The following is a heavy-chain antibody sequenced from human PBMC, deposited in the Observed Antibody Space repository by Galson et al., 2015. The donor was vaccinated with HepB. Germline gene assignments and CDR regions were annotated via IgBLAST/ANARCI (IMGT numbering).Heavy chain of an antibody. Sequence: SVKVSCKASGGTFSSYAISWVRQAPGQGLEWMGGIIPILGIANYAQKFQGRVTITADKSTSTAYMELSSLRSEDTAVYYCARDRGGPYDYIWGHHAFDIWGQGTMVTVSS. CDR3: ARDRGGPYDYIWGHHAFDI. CDR1: GGTFSSYA. D-gene: IGHD3-16*01. J-gene: IGHJ3*02. V-gene: IGHV1-69*10. CDR2: IIPILGIA.